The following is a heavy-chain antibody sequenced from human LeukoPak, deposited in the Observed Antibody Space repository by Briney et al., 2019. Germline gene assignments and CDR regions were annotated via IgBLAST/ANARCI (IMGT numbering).Heavy chain of an antibody. Sequence: PGGSLRLSCAASGFTFRNYAMSWVRQAPGKGLEWVAVISYDGSNKYYADSVKGRFTISRDNSKNTLYLQMNSLRAEDTAVYYCARGGSGYMDFDYWGQGTLVTVSS. CDR2: ISYDGSNK. CDR3: ARGGSGYMDFDY. CDR1: GFTFRNYA. J-gene: IGHJ4*02. D-gene: IGHD3-22*01. V-gene: IGHV3-30-3*01.